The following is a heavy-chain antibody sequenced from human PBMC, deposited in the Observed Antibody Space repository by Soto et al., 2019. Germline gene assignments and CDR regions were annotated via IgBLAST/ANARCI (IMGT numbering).Heavy chain of an antibody. Sequence: QVQLVQSGAEVKKPGSSVKVSCKASGGTFSSSTISWVRQAPGQGLEWMGRIIPILGIANYAQKIQGRVTITADKSPSTAYMELSSLRSEDTAVYYCARITMVRGAPFDYWGQGTLVTVSS. CDR1: GGTFSSST. CDR2: IIPILGIA. V-gene: IGHV1-69*02. D-gene: IGHD3-10*01. CDR3: ARITMVRGAPFDY. J-gene: IGHJ4*02.